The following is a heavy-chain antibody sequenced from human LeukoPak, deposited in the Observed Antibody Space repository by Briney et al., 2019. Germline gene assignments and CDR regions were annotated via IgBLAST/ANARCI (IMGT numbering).Heavy chain of an antibody. CDR2: IYPVGNT. D-gene: IGHD2-15*01. Sequence: NPSETLSFTCTVSGGSMSTYYWSWIRQPAGKGLEWIGRIYPVGNTNYNPSLESRVTMSVDTSKNQFSLKLNSVTAADTALYFCARQRCSGGTCYSLDYWGQGTLVTVSS. J-gene: IGHJ4*02. CDR1: GGSMSTYY. V-gene: IGHV4-4*07. CDR3: ARQRCSGGTCYSLDY.